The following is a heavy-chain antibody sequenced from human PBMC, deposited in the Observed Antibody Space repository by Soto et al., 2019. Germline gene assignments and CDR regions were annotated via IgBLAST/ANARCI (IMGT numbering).Heavy chain of an antibody. CDR2: ISSSSSTI. J-gene: IGHJ6*03. D-gene: IGHD6-19*01. CDR1: GFTFSSYS. Sequence: GGSLRLSCAASGFTFSSYSMNWVRQAPGKGLEWVSYISSSSSTIYYADSVKGRFTISRDNAKNSLYLQMNSLRAEDTAVYYCARAEGYSSGWRYYYYYMDVWGKGTTVTVSS. CDR3: ARAEGYSSGWRYYYYYMDV. V-gene: IGHV3-48*01.